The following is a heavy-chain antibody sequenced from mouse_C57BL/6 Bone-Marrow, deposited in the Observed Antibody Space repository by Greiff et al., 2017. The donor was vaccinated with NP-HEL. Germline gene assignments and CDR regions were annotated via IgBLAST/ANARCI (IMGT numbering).Heavy chain of an antibody. J-gene: IGHJ3*01. D-gene: IGHD2-2*01. Sequence: VQLQQSGAELVRPGTSVKMSCKASGYTFTNYWIGWVKQRPGHGLEWIGDIYPGGGYTNYNEKFKGKATLTADKSSSTAYMQFSSLTSEDSAIYYCARSIGGSGYGYAFAYWGQGTLVTVSA. CDR1: GYTFTNYW. CDR2: IYPGGGYT. V-gene: IGHV1-63*01. CDR3: ARSIGGSGYGYAFAY.